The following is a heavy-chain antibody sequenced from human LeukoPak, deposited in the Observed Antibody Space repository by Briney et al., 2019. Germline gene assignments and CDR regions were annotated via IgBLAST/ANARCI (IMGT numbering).Heavy chain of an antibody. CDR3: AKDTGSPADAITLEDNAFDI. J-gene: IGHJ3*02. Sequence: GGSLRLSCAASGFIFDDHGMHWVRQAPGKGLEWVSGISWSSGIIGYADSVKGRFTISRDNAKNSLDLQMESLRAEDTAVYYCAKDTGSPADAITLEDNAFDIWGQGTMVTVSS. V-gene: IGHV3-9*01. CDR1: GFIFDDHG. D-gene: IGHD3-16*01. CDR2: ISWSSGII.